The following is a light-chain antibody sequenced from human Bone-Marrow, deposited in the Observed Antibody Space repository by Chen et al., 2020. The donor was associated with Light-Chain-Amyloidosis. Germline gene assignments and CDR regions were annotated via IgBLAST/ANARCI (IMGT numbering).Light chain of an antibody. CDR2: SAS. CDR1: QGVSKW. V-gene: IGKV1-12*01. CDR3: QQTQSLPLN. J-gene: IGKJ4*01. Sequence: DIQMTQSPSFVSASEGDRVTITCRASQGVSKWLAWYQQKPGKAPKLLIYSASTLQSGVPSRFSGRGSGRDFTLDISSLRPEDFATYVCQQTQSLPLNFGEGTE.